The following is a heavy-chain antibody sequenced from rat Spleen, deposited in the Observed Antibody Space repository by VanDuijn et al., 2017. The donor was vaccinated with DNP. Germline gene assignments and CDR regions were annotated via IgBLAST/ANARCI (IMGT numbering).Heavy chain of an antibody. J-gene: IGHJ3*01. V-gene: IGHV5-25*01. D-gene: IGHD4-2*01. Sequence: EVQLVESGGGLVQPGRSMKLSCAASGFTFSNYCMAWVRQAPTRGLEWVAAISTGGGNIYYRDSVKGRFTISRDNAKSTLYLQMNSLRSEDMATYYCARWSMAFAYWGQGTLVTVSS. CDR2: ISTGGGNI. CDR1: GFTFSNYC. CDR3: ARWSMAFAY.